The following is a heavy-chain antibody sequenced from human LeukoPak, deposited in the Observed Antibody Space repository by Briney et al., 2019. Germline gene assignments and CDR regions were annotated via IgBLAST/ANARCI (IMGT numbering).Heavy chain of an antibody. Sequence: GSLXXXCAASKFNFAMSWVRQTADTRLEWVSAISGSGDATFYTDSVKGRFTISRDNSKNTLYLQMNNLRVEDTAVYYCAKGHFASSSFFDYWGQGTLVTVSS. CDR1: KFNFA. J-gene: IGHJ4*02. V-gene: IGHV3-23*01. D-gene: IGHD6-6*01. CDR2: ISGSGDAT. CDR3: AKGHFASSSFFDY.